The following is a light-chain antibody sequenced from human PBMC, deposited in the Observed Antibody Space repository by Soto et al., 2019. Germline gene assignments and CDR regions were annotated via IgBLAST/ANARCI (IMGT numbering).Light chain of an antibody. J-gene: IGLJ2*01. CDR3: QSYDSSNPVV. CDR2: EDN. CDR1: SGSIASNY. V-gene: IGLV6-57*04. Sequence: NFMLTQPHSVSESPGKTVTSSCTRSSGSIASNYVQWYQQRPGSAPTTVIYEDNQRPSGVPDRFSGSIDSSSNSASLTISGLKTEDEADYSCQSYDSSNPVVFGGGTKLTVL.